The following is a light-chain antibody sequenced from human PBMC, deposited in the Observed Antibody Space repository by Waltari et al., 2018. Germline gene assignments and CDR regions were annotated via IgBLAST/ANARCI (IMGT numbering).Light chain of an antibody. J-gene: IGLJ2*01. CDR2: EVS. V-gene: IGLV2-8*01. CDR1: SSDDGGYHY. CDR3: SSYAGSNYVV. Sequence: QSALTQPPSASGSPGQSVTISCTGTSSDDGGYHYVSWYQQHPGKAPKLMIYEVSKRPSGVPDRFSGSKSGNTASLTVSGLQAEDEADYYCSSYAGSNYVVFGGGTKLTVL.